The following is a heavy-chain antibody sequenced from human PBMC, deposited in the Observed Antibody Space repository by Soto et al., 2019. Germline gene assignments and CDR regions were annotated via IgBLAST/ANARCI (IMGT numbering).Heavy chain of an antibody. CDR3: ARGRCREPGYYGSGSYRGFDY. V-gene: IGHV4-34*01. CDR2: INHSGST. D-gene: IGHD3-10*01. J-gene: IGHJ4*02. Sequence: SETLSLTCAVYGGSFSGYYWSWIRQPPGKGLEWIGEINHSGSTNYNPSLKSRVTISVDTSKNQFSLKLSSVTAADTAVYYCARGRCREPGYYGSGSYRGFDYWGQGTLVTVSS. CDR1: GGSFSGYY.